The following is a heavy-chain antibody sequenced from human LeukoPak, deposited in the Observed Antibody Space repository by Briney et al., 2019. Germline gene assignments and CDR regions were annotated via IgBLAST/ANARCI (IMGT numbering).Heavy chain of an antibody. Sequence: PGGSLRLSCAASGFTFSNAWMSWVRQAPGKELEWVGRIKSRTDGGTTDYAAPVKGRFTISRDDSKNTAYLQMNSLKTEDTAMYYCTRLAPIAVAGTHYWGQGTLVTVSS. V-gene: IGHV3-15*01. D-gene: IGHD6-19*01. CDR1: GFTFSNAW. CDR3: TRLAPIAVAGTHY. CDR2: IKSRTDGGTT. J-gene: IGHJ4*02.